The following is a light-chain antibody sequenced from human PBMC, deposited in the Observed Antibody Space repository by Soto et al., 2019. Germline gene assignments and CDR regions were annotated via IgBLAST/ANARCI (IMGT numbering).Light chain of an antibody. CDR3: QHYGAAPIT. CDR1: QSVGGN. J-gene: IGKJ5*01. Sequence: ETVLTQSPGTLSLSPGERATLPCRASQSVGGNVAWYQQIPGQPPKLLIFGASSRATGIADKFSGSGSGTDFTLTISRLEPEDFALYYCQHYGAAPITFGQGTRLEI. CDR2: GAS. V-gene: IGKV3-20*01.